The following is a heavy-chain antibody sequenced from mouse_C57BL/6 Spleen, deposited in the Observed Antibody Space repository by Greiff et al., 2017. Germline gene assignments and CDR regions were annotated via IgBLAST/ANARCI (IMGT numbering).Heavy chain of an antibody. J-gene: IGHJ1*03. CDR3: ARRPGSDWYFDV. V-gene: IGHV1-18*01. Sequence: VQLQQSGPELVKPGASVKIPCKASGYTFTDYNMDWVKQSHGKSLEWIGDINPNNGGTFYNQKFKGKATLTVDKSSSTAYMELSSLTSEDTAVYYCARRPGSDWYFDVWGTGTTVTVSS. CDR2: INPNNGGT. CDR1: GYTFTDYN. D-gene: IGHD1-1*01.